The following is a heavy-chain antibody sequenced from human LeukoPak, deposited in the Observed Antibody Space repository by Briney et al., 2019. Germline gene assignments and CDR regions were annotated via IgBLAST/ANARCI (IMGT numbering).Heavy chain of an antibody. CDR2: ISSSSSYI. CDR3: ARDGSGSYYDYFDY. D-gene: IGHD1-26*01. CDR1: GFTFSSYS. Sequence: GGSLRLSCAASGFTFSSYSMNWVRQAPGKGLEWVSSISSSSSYIYYADSVKGRFTISRDNAKNSLYLQVNSLRAEDTAVYYCARDGSGSYYDYFDYWGQGTLVTVSS. J-gene: IGHJ4*02. V-gene: IGHV3-21*01.